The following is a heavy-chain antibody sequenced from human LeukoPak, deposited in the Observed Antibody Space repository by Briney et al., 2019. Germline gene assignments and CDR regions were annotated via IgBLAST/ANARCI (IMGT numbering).Heavy chain of an antibody. CDR3: AREPGHLTGYYTPPDY. D-gene: IGHD3-9*01. Sequence: GGSLRLSCAASGFTFSSYSMNWVRQAPGKGLEWVSSISSSSSYIYYADSVKGRFTISRDNAKTSLYLQMNSLRAEDTAVYYCAREPGHLTGYYTPPDYWGQGTLVTVSS. CDR1: GFTFSSYS. CDR2: ISSSSSYI. J-gene: IGHJ4*02. V-gene: IGHV3-21*01.